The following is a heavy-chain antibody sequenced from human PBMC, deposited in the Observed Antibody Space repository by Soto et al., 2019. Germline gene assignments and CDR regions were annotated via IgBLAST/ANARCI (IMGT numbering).Heavy chain of an antibody. J-gene: IGHJ4*02. CDR2: IYPGDSDT. Sequence: PGESLKISCKGSGYSFTSYWIGWVRQMPGKGLEWMGIIYPGDSDTRYSPSFQGQVTISADKSISTAYLQWSSLKASDTAMYYCARQGPAYRVGKWELLPFDYWGQGTLVTVSS. CDR3: ARQGPAYRVGKWELLPFDY. CDR1: GYSFTSYW. V-gene: IGHV5-51*01. D-gene: IGHD1-26*01.